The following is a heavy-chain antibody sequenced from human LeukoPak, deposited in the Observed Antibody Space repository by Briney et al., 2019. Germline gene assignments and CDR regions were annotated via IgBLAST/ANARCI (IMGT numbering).Heavy chain of an antibody. J-gene: IGHJ5*02. CDR1: GFTFSSYW. CDR2: ITNDGSGT. V-gene: IGHV3-74*01. Sequence: GSVRLSCAASGFTFSSYWMHWVRQAPGKGPVWVSRITNDGSGTTYADSVKGRFTISRDDAKNTLYLQMNSLRAEDMAVYYCVRGGESTWSWGQGTLVTVSS. D-gene: IGHD2-15*01. CDR3: VRGGESTWS.